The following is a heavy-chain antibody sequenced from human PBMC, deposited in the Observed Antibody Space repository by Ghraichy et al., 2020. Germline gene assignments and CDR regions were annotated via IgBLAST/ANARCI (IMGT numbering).Heavy chain of an antibody. CDR2: ISSRANTI. V-gene: IGHV3-48*03. J-gene: IGHJ4*02. D-gene: IGHD4-17*01. CDR3: AGDYGDYNYYFDY. CDR1: GFTFSSYE. Sequence: GGSLRLSCAASGFTFSSYEMNWVRQAPGKGLEWVSYISSRANTIYYADSVKGRFTISRDNAKNSLYLHMNSLRAEDTAVYYCAGDYGDYNYYFDYWGQGTLVTVSS.